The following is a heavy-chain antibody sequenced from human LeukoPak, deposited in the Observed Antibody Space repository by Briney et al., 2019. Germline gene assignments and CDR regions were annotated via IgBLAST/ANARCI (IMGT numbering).Heavy chain of an antibody. CDR1: GFTFDDYA. D-gene: IGHD3-10*01. V-gene: IGHV3-9*01. Sequence: GGSLRLSCAASGFTFDDYAMHWVRQAPGKGLEWVSGISWNSGSIDYADSVKGRFTISRDNSKNTLYLQMNSLRAEDTAVYYGGSGTLGYWGQGTLVTVSS. J-gene: IGHJ4*02. CDR3: GSGTLGY. CDR2: ISWNSGSI.